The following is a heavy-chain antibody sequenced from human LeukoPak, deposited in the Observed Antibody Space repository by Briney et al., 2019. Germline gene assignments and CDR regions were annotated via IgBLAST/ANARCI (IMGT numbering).Heavy chain of an antibody. D-gene: IGHD4-17*01. J-gene: IGHJ1*01. CDR1: GFTVSSNY. Sequence: GGSLRLSCAASGFTVSSNYMSWVRQAPGKGLEWVSVIYSGGSTYYADSVKGRFTISRDNAKNSLYLQMNSLRAEDTAVYYCARGDYGEYFQHWGQGTLVTVSS. V-gene: IGHV3-53*01. CDR3: ARGDYGEYFQH. CDR2: IYSGGST.